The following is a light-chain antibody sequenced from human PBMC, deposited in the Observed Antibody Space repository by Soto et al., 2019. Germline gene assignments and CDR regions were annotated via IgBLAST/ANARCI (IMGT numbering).Light chain of an antibody. J-gene: IGLJ7*01. CDR1: SSNIGAGSD. V-gene: IGLV1-40*01. CDR2: SNS. Sequence: QSVLTQPPSVSGAPGQRVTISCTGTSSNIGAGSDVHWYQHLPGTAPKLLIYSNSNRPSGVPDRFSGSRSGTSASLAITGLQAEDGADYSCQSYDSNLGGYAVFGGGPQLTVL. CDR3: QSYDSNLGGYAV.